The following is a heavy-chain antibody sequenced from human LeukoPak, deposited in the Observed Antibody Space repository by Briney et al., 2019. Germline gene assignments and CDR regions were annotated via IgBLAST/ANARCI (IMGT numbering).Heavy chain of an antibody. CDR2: IYYSGST. D-gene: IGHD2-2*01. Sequence: SQTLSLTCTVSGGSISSGDYYWSWIRQPPGKGLEWIGYIYYSGSTYYNPSLKSRVTISVDTSKNQFSLKLSSVTAADTAVYYCARCGKEYQLPPYNWFDPWGQGTLVTVSS. J-gene: IGHJ5*02. CDR3: ARCGKEYQLPPYNWFDP. CDR1: GGSISSGDYY. V-gene: IGHV4-30-4*08.